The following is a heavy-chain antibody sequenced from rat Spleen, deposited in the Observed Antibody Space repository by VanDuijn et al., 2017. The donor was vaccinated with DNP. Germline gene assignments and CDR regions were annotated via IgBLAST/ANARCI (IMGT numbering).Heavy chain of an antibody. J-gene: IGHJ1*01. CDR2: VQSGGST. CDR1: GFSLTNYH. V-gene: IGHV2-27*01. CDR3: TRGADDGSYYSWWSFDF. Sequence: QVQLKESGPGLVQPSQTLSLTCTVSGFSLTNYHVHWVRQPPGKGLEWMGRVQSGGSTFYNSALKSRLTISRDTSKRQVFLRMNSLQTEDTAIYFCTRGADDGSYYSWWSFDFWGPGTVVTVSS. D-gene: IGHD1-12*02.